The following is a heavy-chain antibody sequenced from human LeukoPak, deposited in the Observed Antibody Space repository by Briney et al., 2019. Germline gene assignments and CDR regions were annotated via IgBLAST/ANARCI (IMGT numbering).Heavy chain of an antibody. CDR3: ARARGYGFIFDY. V-gene: IGHV4-39*01. D-gene: IGHD4-17*01. J-gene: IGHJ4*02. CDR2: IYDSGST. Sequence: SGTLSLTCTVSGGSIRSSYYYWGWIRQPPGKGLEWIGSIYDSGSTYYNPSLKSRVTISVDTSKNQFSLKLNSVTAADTAVYYCARARGYGFIFDYWGQGTLVTVSS. CDR1: GGSIRSSYYY.